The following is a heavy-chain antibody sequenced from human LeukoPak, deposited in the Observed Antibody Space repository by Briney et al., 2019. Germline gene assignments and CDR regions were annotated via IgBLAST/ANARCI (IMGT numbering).Heavy chain of an antibody. D-gene: IGHD3-9*01. CDR1: GFTFSSHG. Sequence: GRSLRLSCAASGFTFSSHGMNWVRQAPGKGLEWVAIIWYDGTNKYFADSVKGRFTISRDNSRNTLYLQMNSLRAEDTAVYYCARENYETLTGYQYYFDYWGQGTLVTVSS. J-gene: IGHJ4*02. CDR3: ARENYETLTGYQYYFDY. CDR2: IWYDGTNK. V-gene: IGHV3-33*01.